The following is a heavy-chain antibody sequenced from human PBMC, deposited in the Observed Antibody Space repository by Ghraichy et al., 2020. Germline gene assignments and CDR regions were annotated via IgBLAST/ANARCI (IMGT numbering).Heavy chain of an antibody. Sequence: SETLSLTCTVSGVSISSYYWSWIRQPPGKGLEWIGYIYYSGSTNYNPSLKSRVTISVDTSKNQFSLKLSSVTAADTAVYYCARRAEGGYYPYWYFDLWGRGTLVTVSS. CDR2: IYYSGST. D-gene: IGHD1-26*01. J-gene: IGHJ2*01. V-gene: IGHV4-59*08. CDR3: ARRAEGGYYPYWYFDL. CDR1: GVSISSYY.